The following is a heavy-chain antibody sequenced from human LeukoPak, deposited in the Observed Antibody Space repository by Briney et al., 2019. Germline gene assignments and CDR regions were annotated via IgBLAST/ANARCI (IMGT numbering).Heavy chain of an antibody. CDR2: ISGSGYST. V-gene: IGHV3-23*01. Sequence: PGGSLRLSCEASGFTFSSYAMNWVRQAPGKGLAWVSSISGSGYSTYYADSVKGRFTISRDNSKNTLYLQMNSLRAEDMAIFYCAKDFPPWSGPNAFDIWGQGTMVTVSS. D-gene: IGHD3-3*01. CDR1: GFTFSSYA. J-gene: IGHJ3*02. CDR3: AKDFPPWSGPNAFDI.